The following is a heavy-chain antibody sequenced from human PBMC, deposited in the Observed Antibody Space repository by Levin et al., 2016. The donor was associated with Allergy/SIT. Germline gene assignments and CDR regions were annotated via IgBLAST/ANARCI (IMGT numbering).Heavy chain of an antibody. V-gene: IGHV4-4*07. Sequence: SETLSLTCTVSGGSTSDYYWSWIRQPAGKGLEWIGRIYTSGSTNYNPSFKSRVTMSVDTSKTQFSLKLDSVSPADTAVYYCARGKGTTTADYWGQGTLVTVSS. CDR1: GGSTSDYY. J-gene: IGHJ4*02. CDR2: IYTSGST. D-gene: IGHD1/OR15-1a*01. CDR3: ARGKGTTTADY.